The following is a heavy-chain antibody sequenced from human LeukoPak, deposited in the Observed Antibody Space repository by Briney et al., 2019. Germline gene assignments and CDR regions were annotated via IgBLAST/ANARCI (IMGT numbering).Heavy chain of an antibody. Sequence: SETLSLTCTVSGGSISSSSYYWGWIRQPPGKGLEWIGSIYYSGSTYYNPSLKSRVTISVDTSKNQFSLKLSSVTAADTAVFYCARDKASTPFQHWGQGTLVTVSS. CDR1: GGSISSSSYY. J-gene: IGHJ1*01. CDR3: ARDKASTPFQH. V-gene: IGHV4-39*07. CDR2: IYYSGST. D-gene: IGHD2/OR15-2a*01.